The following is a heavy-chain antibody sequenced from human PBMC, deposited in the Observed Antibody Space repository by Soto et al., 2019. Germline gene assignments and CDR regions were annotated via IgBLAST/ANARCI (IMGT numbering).Heavy chain of an antibody. D-gene: IGHD4-17*01. V-gene: IGHV1-46*01. CDR1: GYTFTGSY. J-gene: IGHJ4*02. CDR2: INPTGGIT. Sequence: ASVKVSCKAFGYTFTGSYIHWMRQAPGQGLEWMGIINPTGGITNYAQKFQGRVVMTSDTSTSTVYVELSSLTSEDTATYYRPRLYGVHNTIPLWLGYFDYWGQGTLVTVSS. CDR3: PRLYGVHNTIPLWLGYFDY.